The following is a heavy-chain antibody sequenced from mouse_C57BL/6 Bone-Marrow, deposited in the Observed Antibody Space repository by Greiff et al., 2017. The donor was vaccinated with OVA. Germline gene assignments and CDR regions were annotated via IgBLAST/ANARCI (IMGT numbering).Heavy chain of an antibody. D-gene: IGHD2-4*01. CDR3: ARHGSYYDYDDFDY. Sequence: EVKLMESGGGLVQPGGSLKLSCAASGFTFSDYYMYWVRQTPEKRLEWVAYISNGGGSTYYPDTVKGRFTISRDNAKNTLYLQMSRLKSEDTAMYYCARHGSYYDYDDFDYWGQGTTLTVSS. CDR1: GFTFSDYY. J-gene: IGHJ2*01. V-gene: IGHV5-12*01. CDR2: ISNGGGST.